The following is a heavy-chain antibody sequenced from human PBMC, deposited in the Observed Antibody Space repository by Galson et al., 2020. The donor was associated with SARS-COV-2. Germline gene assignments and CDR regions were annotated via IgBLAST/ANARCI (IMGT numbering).Heavy chain of an antibody. CDR1: GGSISSSSYY. Sequence: SQTLSLTCTVSGGSISSSSYYWGWIRQPPGKGLEWIGSIYYSGSTYYNPSLKSRVTISVDTSKNQFSLKLSSVTAADTAVYYCARQLLLWFGEFAYYFDYWGQGTLVTVSS. V-gene: IGHV4-39*01. D-gene: IGHD3-10*01. CDR2: IYYSGST. CDR3: ARQLLLWFGEFAYYFDY. J-gene: IGHJ4*02.